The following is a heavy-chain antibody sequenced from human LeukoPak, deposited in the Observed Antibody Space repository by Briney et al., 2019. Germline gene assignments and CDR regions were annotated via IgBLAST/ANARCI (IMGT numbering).Heavy chain of an antibody. Sequence: QPGRSLRLSCAASGFTFSSYAMHWVRQAPGKGLEWVAVISYDGSNKYYADSVKGRFTISRDNSKSTLYLQMNSLRAEDTAVYYCARDLWDYAMQGSYFDYWGQGTLVTVSS. J-gene: IGHJ4*02. V-gene: IGHV3-30-3*01. CDR1: GFTFSSYA. CDR3: ARDLWDYAMQGSYFDY. D-gene: IGHD4/OR15-4a*01. CDR2: ISYDGSNK.